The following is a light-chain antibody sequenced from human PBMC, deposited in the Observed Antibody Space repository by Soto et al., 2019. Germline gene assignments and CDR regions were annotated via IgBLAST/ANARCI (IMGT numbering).Light chain of an antibody. CDR2: GAS. CDR3: QQYGTSPFT. V-gene: IGKV3-20*01. Sequence: EIVLTQSPCTLSMSPGERATLSCRASQSVSSSYLAWYQQKPGQAPRLLISGASNRATGIPDRFSGSGSGTDFTLTISRLEPEDFAVYYCQQYGTSPFTFGPGTKVDIK. J-gene: IGKJ3*01. CDR1: QSVSSSY.